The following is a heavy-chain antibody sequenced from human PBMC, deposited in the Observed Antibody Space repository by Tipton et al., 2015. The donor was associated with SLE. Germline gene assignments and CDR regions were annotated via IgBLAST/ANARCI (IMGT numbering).Heavy chain of an antibody. V-gene: IGHV3-11*05. CDR1: GFTFSDYY. CDR3: ARDSKYDYVWGTRPIDY. D-gene: IGHD3-16*01. CDR2: ISSSSSYT. Sequence: SLRLSCAASGFTFSDYYMSWIRQAPGKGLEWVSYISSSSSYTNYADSVKGRFTISRDNAKNSLYLQMNSPRAEDTAVYYCARDSKYDYVWGTRPIDYWGQGTLVTVSS. J-gene: IGHJ4*02.